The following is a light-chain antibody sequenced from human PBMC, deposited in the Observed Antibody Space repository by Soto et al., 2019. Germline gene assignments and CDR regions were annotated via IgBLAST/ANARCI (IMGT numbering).Light chain of an antibody. CDR2: DAS. CDR3: QQRNNWPPIT. CDR1: QSVSSY. Sequence: EIVLTQSPVTLSLSPGERSTLSWSASQSVSSYLAWYQQRPGQAPRLLIYDASNRATGIPARFSGSGSGTDFTLTIDNLEPEDFAIYYCQQRNNWPPITFGQGTRLEIK. J-gene: IGKJ5*01. V-gene: IGKV3-11*01.